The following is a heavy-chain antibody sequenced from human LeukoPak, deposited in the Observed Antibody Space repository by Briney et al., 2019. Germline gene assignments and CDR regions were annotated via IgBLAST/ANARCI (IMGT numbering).Heavy chain of an antibody. D-gene: IGHD3-9*01. CDR2: IYYSGST. Sequence: SETLSLTCTVSGGSITNNNYYWGWIRPPPGKGLEWVGSIYYSGSTYYNPSLKSRVTMSVDTSKNQFALRVSSVTAADTAVYYCARLLSYDILTDNYYKYYMDVWGKGTTVTVSS. CDR3: ARLLSYDILTDNYYKYYMDV. CDR1: GGSITNNNYY. J-gene: IGHJ6*03. V-gene: IGHV4-39*01.